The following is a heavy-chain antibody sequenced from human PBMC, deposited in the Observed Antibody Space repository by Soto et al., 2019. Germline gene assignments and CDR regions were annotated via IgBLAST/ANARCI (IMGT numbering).Heavy chain of an antibody. CDR1: GGTFSSYA. CDR3: AREGNCGGDCGGAFDI. J-gene: IGHJ3*02. D-gene: IGHD2-21*02. Sequence: QVQLVQSGAEVKKPGSSVKVSCKASGGTFSSYAISWVRQAPGQGLEWMGGIIPIFGTANYAQKFQGRVTITADECTSTAYMELSSLRSEDTAVYYCAREGNCGGDCGGAFDIWGQGTMVTVSS. CDR2: IIPIFGTA. V-gene: IGHV1-69*12.